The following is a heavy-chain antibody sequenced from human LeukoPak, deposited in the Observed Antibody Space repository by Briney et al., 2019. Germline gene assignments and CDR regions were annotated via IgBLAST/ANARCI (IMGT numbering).Heavy chain of an antibody. D-gene: IGHD3-10*01. Sequence: SETLSLTCAVYGGSFSGYYWSWIRQPPGKGLEWIGEINHSGSTNYNPSLKSRVTISVDTSKNQFSLKLSSVTAADTAEYYCARRRGRPMVRGVIKSWYFDLWGRGTLVTVSS. CDR3: ARRRGRPMVRGVIKSWYFDL. CDR1: GGSFSGYY. V-gene: IGHV4-34*01. J-gene: IGHJ2*01. CDR2: INHSGST.